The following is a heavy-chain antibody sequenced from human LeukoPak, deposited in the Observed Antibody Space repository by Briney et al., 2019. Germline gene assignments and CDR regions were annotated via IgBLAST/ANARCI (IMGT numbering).Heavy chain of an antibody. D-gene: IGHD4-11*01. CDR3: ASTVEDGWLNRFDT. J-gene: IGHJ5*02. V-gene: IGHV1-2*02. Sequence: ASVKVSCKASGYTFTGYYMHWVRQAPGQGLEWMGWINPNSGGTNYAQKFQGRVNMTRDMSISTAYMELSRLRSDDTAVYYCASTVEDGWLNRFDTWGQGALVTASS. CDR2: INPNSGGT. CDR1: GYTFTGYY.